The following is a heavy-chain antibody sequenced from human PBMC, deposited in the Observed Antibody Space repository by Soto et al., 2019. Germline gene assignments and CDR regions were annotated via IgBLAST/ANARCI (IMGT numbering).Heavy chain of an antibody. D-gene: IGHD1-26*01. CDR2: ISYDATTK. V-gene: IGHV3-30-3*01. Sequence: GGSLRLSCAASGFTFSSYPLHWVRQAPGKGLEWVAVISYDATTKYHADSVKGRFTISRDNSKNTLYLQMNSLRDEDTAVYYCARDPLVGAPDYFDYWGQGTLVTVSS. CDR3: ARDPLVGAPDYFDY. J-gene: IGHJ4*02. CDR1: GFTFSSYP.